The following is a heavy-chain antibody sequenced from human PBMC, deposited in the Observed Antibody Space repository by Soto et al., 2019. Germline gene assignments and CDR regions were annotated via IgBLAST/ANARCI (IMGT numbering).Heavy chain of an antibody. CDR2: IYDTGISGYTPST. V-gene: IGHV4-59*01. J-gene: IGHJ6*02. CDR3: ARGEDAFFYYGLDV. Sequence: LSLTCTVSCGSITSSYWSWIRRPPGKGLEWIAYIYDTGISGYTPSTSYNPSLKSRVTMSVDTSKSQFSLKLTSVTAADTAVYYCARGEDAFFYYGLDVWGQGITVTVSS. CDR1: CGSITSSY.